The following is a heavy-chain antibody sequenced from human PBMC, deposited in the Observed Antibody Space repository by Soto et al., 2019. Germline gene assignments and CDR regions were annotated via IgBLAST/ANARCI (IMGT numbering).Heavy chain of an antibody. CDR2: IYYSGST. D-gene: IGHD6-6*01. V-gene: IGHV4-59*01. Sequence: PSETLSLTCSVSGGSISSYYWSWIRQPPGEGLEWIGYIYYSGSTNYNPSLKSRVTISVDTSKNQFSLKLSSVTAADTAVYYCARAHKLYSSSSDYYYYYYMDVWGKGTTVTVSS. J-gene: IGHJ6*03. CDR3: ARAHKLYSSSSDYYYYYYMDV. CDR1: GGSISSYY.